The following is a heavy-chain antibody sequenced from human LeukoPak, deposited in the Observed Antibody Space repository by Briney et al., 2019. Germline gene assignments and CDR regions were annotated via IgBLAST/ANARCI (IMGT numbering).Heavy chain of an antibody. Sequence: ASVKVSCKASGGTFSSYAISWVRQAPGQGLEWMGIINPSGGSTSYAQKFQGRVTMTRDMSTSTVYMELSSLRSEDTAVYYCARGAYGDYDFDYWGQGTLVTVSS. CDR1: GGTFSSYA. D-gene: IGHD4-17*01. CDR2: INPSGGST. V-gene: IGHV1-46*01. CDR3: ARGAYGDYDFDY. J-gene: IGHJ4*02.